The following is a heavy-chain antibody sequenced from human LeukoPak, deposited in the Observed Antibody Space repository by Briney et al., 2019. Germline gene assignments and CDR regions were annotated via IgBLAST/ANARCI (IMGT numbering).Heavy chain of an antibody. Sequence: GGSLRLSCAASGFTFDDYGMSWVRHAPGKGLEWVSTVSGGGGTTYYADSVKGRFTISRDNSKNTLFLQMNSLRAEDTAIYYCAKDMGYCSSATCYGLDYWGQGTLVTVSS. CDR3: AKDMGYCSSATCYGLDY. CDR2: VSGGGGTT. J-gene: IGHJ4*02. CDR1: GFTFDDYG. V-gene: IGHV3-23*01. D-gene: IGHD2-2*01.